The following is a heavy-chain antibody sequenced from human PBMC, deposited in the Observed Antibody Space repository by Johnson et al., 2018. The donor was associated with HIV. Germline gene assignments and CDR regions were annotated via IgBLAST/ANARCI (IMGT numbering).Heavy chain of an antibody. Sequence: VQLVESGGGVVQPGRSLRLSCAASGFTFSSYAMHWVRQAPGKGLEWVAVISYDGSNKYYADSVKGRFTISRDNSKNTLYLEMNTLRADDTAVYYCARDPFPRFYAFDIWGQGTMVTVSS. V-gene: IGHV3-30*14. J-gene: IGHJ3*02. CDR2: ISYDGSNK. CDR3: ARDPFPRFYAFDI. D-gene: IGHD3-3*01. CDR1: GFTFSSYA.